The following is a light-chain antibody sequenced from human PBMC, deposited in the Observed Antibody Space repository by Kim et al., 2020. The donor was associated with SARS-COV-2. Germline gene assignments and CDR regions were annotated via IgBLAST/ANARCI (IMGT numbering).Light chain of an antibody. J-gene: IGKJ2*01. CDR3: QQYGIAPPYT. Sequence: SPGERATLSCRASQSVSSSNLAWYQQKPGQAPRLLMYGASSRATGIPDRFSGSGSGTDFILTISRLEPEDFAVYYCQQYGIAPPYTFGQGTKLEI. V-gene: IGKV3-20*01. CDR2: GAS. CDR1: QSVSSSN.